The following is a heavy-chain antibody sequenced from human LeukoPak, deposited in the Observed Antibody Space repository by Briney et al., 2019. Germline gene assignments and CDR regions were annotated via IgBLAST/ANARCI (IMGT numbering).Heavy chain of an antibody. V-gene: IGHV1-18*01. Sequence: GASVKVSCKASGYTFTSYGISWVRQAPGQGLEWMGWISAYNGNTNYAQKLQGRVTMTTDTSTSTAYMELRSLRSDDTAVYYCARVYDSSGYYGRYFDYWGRGTLVTVSS. CDR1: GYTFTSYG. CDR2: ISAYNGNT. D-gene: IGHD3-22*01. CDR3: ARVYDSSGYYGRYFDY. J-gene: IGHJ4*02.